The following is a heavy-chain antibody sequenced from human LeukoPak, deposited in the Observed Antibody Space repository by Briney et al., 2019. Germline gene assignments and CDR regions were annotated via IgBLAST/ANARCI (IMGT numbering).Heavy chain of an antibody. CDR3: ASMNPAAGATDY. CDR1: GGTFSSYA. Sequence: SVKVSCKASGGTFSSYAISWVRQAPGQGLEWMGGIIPIFGTANYAQKFQGRVTITADESTSTAYMELSSLRSEDTAVYYCASMNPAAGATDYWGQGTLVTVSS. J-gene: IGHJ4*02. CDR2: IIPIFGTA. D-gene: IGHD1-26*01. V-gene: IGHV1-69*13.